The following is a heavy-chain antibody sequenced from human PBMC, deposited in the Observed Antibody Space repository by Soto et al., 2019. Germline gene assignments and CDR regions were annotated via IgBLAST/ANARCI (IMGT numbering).Heavy chain of an antibody. CDR2: ISYDGSNK. CDR3: AGYSSGWYAEEVDY. J-gene: IGHJ4*02. V-gene: IGHV3-30-3*01. CDR1: GFTFSSYA. D-gene: IGHD6-19*01. Sequence: QVQLVESGGGVVQPGRSLRLSCAASGFTFSSYAMHWVRQAPGKGLEWVAVISYDGSNKYYADSVKGRFTISRDNSKNTLYLQMNSLRAVDTAVYYCAGYSSGWYAEEVDYWGQGTLVTVSS.